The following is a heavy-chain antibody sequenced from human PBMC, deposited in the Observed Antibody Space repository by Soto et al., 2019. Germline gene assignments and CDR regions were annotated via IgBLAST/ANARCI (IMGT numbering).Heavy chain of an antibody. CDR1: GFTFRNFW. D-gene: IGHD6-13*01. CDR2: IKQDGTEK. V-gene: IGHV3-7*01. CDR3: AKTVDNSRPIDY. Sequence: EVQLVESGGGLVQPGGSLRLSCATSGFTFRNFWMNWVRQAPGKGLEWVANIKQDGTEKNYVDSVKGRFTISRDNAENSLYLQMNSLRAEDTAVYYCAKTVDNSRPIDYWGQGTLVTVSS. J-gene: IGHJ4*02.